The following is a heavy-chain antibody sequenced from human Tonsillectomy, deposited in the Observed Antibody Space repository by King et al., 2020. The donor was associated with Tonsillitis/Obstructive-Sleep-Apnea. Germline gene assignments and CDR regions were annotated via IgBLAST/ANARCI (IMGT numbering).Heavy chain of an antibody. CDR2: ISYDGSNK. V-gene: IGHV3-30*04. CDR1: GFTFSSYA. CDR3: ARDGECWSGYYPARFDY. D-gene: IGHD3-3*01. J-gene: IGHJ4*02. Sequence: VQLVESGGGVVQPGRSLRLSCAASGFTFSSYAMHWVRQAPGKGLEWVAVISYDGSNKYYADSVKGRFTISRDNSKNTLYLQMNSLTAEDTAIYYCARDGECWSGYYPARFDYWGQGTLVTVSS.